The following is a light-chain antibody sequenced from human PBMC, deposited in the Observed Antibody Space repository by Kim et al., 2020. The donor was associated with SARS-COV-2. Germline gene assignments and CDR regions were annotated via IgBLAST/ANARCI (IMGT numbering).Light chain of an antibody. V-gene: IGKV1-27*01. CDR2: AAS. J-gene: IGKJ1*01. Sequence: ASVGDRVTITCRACQDISIYLAWFQLKPGKAPKLLIYAASALQRGVPSRFSGSGSGTDFTLTVTSLQPEDVATYYCQKCDSAPWTFGQGTKVDIK. CDR3: QKCDSAPWT. CDR1: QDISIY.